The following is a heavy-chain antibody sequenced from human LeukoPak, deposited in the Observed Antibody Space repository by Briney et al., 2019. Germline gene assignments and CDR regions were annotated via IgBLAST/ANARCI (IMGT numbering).Heavy chain of an antibody. V-gene: IGHV4-59*01. D-gene: IGHD6-25*01. CDR3: ARDRSSAPTGIDY. CDR1: GGSISSYY. J-gene: IGHJ4*02. CDR2: IYYSGST. Sequence: SETLSLTCTVSGGSISSYYWSWIRQPPGKGLEWIGYIYYSGSTNYNPSLKSRVTISVDTSKNQFSLKLSSVTAADTAVYYCARDRSSAPTGIDYWGQGTLVTVSS.